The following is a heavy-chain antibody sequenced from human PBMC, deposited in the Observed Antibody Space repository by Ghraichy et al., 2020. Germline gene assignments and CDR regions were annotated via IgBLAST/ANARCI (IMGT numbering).Heavy chain of an antibody. D-gene: IGHD3-10*01. CDR1: GGSFSGYY. CDR3: ARGGSWFGELLQREVYFDY. V-gene: IGHV4-34*01. Sequence: SQTLSLTCAVYGGSFSGYYWSWIRQPPGKGLEWIGEINHNGSTNYNPSLKSRVTISVDTSKNQFSLKLSSVTAADTAVYYCARGGSWFGELLQREVYFDYWGQGTLVTVSS. J-gene: IGHJ4*02. CDR2: INHNGST.